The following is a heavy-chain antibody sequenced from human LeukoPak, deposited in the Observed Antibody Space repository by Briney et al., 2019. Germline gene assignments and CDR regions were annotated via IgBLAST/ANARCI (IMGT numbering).Heavy chain of an antibody. CDR3: ARDYYDSSGYYGYDY. CDR1: GGTFSSYA. D-gene: IGHD3-22*01. Sequence: GASVKVSCKASGGTFSSYAISWVRQAPGQGLEWMGWINPNSGGTNYAQKFQGRVTMTRDTSISTAYMELSRLRSDDTAVYYCARDYYDSSGYYGYDYWGQGTLVTVSS. J-gene: IGHJ4*02. V-gene: IGHV1-2*02. CDR2: INPNSGGT.